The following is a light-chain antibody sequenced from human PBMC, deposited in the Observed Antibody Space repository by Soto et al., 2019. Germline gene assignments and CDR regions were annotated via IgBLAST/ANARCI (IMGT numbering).Light chain of an antibody. CDR3: QQLNSFPIP. Sequence: IQLTQSPSSLSASVGDRVTISCRASQGIANFLAWYQQKPGKAPKLLIYGPSTLQSGVPSRFSGSGSGTDFTLTISSLQPEDFATYYCQQLNSFPIPFGPGTKVDIK. CDR1: QGIANF. J-gene: IGKJ3*01. V-gene: IGKV1-9*01. CDR2: GPS.